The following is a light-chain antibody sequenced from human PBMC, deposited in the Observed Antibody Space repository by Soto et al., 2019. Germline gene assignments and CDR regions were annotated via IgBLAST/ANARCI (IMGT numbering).Light chain of an antibody. Sequence: EIVLTQSPGTLSLSPGERATLSCRASQSVSSSYLAWYQQKPGQAPRLLIHGTSSRATGIPDRFSGSGSGTDFTLTISRLEPEDFGVYYCQQFGGSPPYTFCQGTKLDIK. CDR2: GTS. CDR3: QQFGGSPPYT. V-gene: IGKV3-20*01. J-gene: IGKJ2*01. CDR1: QSVSSSY.